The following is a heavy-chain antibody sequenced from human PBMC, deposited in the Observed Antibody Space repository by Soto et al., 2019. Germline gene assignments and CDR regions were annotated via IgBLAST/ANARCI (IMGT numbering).Heavy chain of an antibody. CDR3: ARDTLGSYYYYGMDV. CDR2: ISAYNGNT. Sequence: SVKVSCKASGYTFPSYGISWVRQAPVQGLEWMGWISAYNGNTNYAQKLQGRVTMTTDTSTSTAYMELRSLRSDDTAVYYCARDTLGSYYYYGMDVWGQGTTVTVSS. V-gene: IGHV1-18*04. CDR1: GYTFPSYG. J-gene: IGHJ6*02. D-gene: IGHD1-26*01.